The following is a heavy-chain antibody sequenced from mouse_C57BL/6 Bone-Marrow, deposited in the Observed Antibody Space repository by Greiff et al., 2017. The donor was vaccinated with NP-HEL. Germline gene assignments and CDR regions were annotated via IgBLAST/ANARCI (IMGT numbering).Heavy chain of an antibody. CDR1: GYTFTTYP. CDR2: FHPYNDDT. D-gene: IGHD1-1*01. Sequence: VKLQQSGAELVKPGASVKMSCKASGYTFTTYPIEWMKQNHGKSLEWIGNFHPYNDDTKYNEKFKGKATLTVEKSSSTVYLELSRLTSDDSAVYYCARRSSDPYWYFDVWGTGTTVTVSS. CDR3: ARRSSDPYWYFDV. V-gene: IGHV1-47*01. J-gene: IGHJ1*03.